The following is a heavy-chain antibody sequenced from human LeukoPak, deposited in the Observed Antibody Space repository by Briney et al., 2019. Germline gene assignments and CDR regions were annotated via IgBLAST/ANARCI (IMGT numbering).Heavy chain of an antibody. CDR3: ARSSDSSGYYDYFDY. CDR2: IYPGDSDT. Sequence: GESLKISCKGSGYSFTSYWIGWVRQMPGKGLEWMGIIYPGDSDTRYSPSLQGRVTISADKSISTAYLQWSSLKASDTAMYYCARSSDSSGYYDYFDYWGQGTLVTVSS. CDR1: GYSFTSYW. J-gene: IGHJ4*02. D-gene: IGHD3-22*01. V-gene: IGHV5-51*01.